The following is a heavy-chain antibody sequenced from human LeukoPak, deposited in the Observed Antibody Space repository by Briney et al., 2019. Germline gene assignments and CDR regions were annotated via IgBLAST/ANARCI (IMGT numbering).Heavy chain of an antibody. J-gene: IGHJ5*02. CDR2: VSGSGGST. CDR3: ASEVLGYGPRS. CDR1: GFTFSSYA. D-gene: IGHD5-12*01. V-gene: IGHV3-23*01. Sequence: GGSLRLSCAASGFTFSSYAMSWVRQAPGKGLEWVSAVSGSGGSTYYADSVKGRFTIFRDNSKNTLYLQMNSLRAEDTAVYYCASEVLGYGPRSWGQGTLVTVSS.